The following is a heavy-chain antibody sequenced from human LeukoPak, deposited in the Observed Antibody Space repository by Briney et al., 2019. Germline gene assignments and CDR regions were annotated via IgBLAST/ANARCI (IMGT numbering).Heavy chain of an antibody. V-gene: IGHV1-69*13. CDR1: GGTFSSYA. J-gene: IGHJ6*02. Sequence: SVKVPCKASGGTFSSYAISWVRQAPGQGLEWMGGIIPIFGTANYAQKFQGRVTITADESTSTAYMELSSLRSEDTAVYYCARDLLDSVSYYYYGMDVWGQGTTVTVSS. D-gene: IGHD3-9*01. CDR2: IIPIFGTA. CDR3: ARDLLDSVSYYYYGMDV.